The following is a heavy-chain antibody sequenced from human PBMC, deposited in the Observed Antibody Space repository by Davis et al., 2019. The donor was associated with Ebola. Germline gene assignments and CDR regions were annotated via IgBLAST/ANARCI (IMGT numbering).Heavy chain of an antibody. CDR2: ISAYNGNT. D-gene: IGHD3-10*01. Sequence: ASVKVSCKASGYTFTSYGISWVRQARGQGLEWMGWISAYNGNTNYAQKLQGRVTMTTDTSTSTAYMELRSLRSDDTAVYYCASYDMVRGAFDYWGQGTLVTVSS. J-gene: IGHJ4*02. CDR1: GYTFTSYG. CDR3: ASYDMVRGAFDY. V-gene: IGHV1-18*01.